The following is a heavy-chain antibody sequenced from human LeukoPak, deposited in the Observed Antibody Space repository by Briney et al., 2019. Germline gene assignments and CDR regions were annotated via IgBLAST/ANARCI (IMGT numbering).Heavy chain of an antibody. J-gene: IGHJ4*02. V-gene: IGHV3-23*01. CDR2: VSGSGGST. CDR3: AKIPSSSWRRFDY. CDR1: GFTFSSYA. D-gene: IGHD6-13*01. Sequence: PGGSLRLSCAASGFTFSSYAMSWVRQAPGKGLEWVSAVSGSGGSTYYADSVKGRFTISRDNSKNTLYLQMNSLRAEDTAVYYCAKIPSSSWRRFDYWGQGTLVTVSS.